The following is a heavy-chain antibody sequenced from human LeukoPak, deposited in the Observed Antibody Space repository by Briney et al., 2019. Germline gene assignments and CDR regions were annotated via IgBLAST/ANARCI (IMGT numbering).Heavy chain of an antibody. CDR2: IYPGDSDT. V-gene: IGHV5-51*01. CDR3: ARHEYYYDSSGYYLPYYFDY. J-gene: IGHJ4*02. CDR1: GYSFTSYW. D-gene: IGHD3-22*01. Sequence: GEFLKISCKGSGYSFTSYWIGWVRQMPGKGLEWMGIIYPGDSDTRYNPSFQGQVTISADNSISTAYLQWSSLKASDTAMYYCARHEYYYDSSGYYLPYYFDYWGQGTLVTVSS.